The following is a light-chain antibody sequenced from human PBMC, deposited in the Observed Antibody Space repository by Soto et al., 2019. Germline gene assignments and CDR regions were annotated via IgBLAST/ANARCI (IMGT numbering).Light chain of an antibody. V-gene: IGLV2-14*01. J-gene: IGLJ1*01. Sequence: QSALTQPASVSGSPGQSITISCTGTTNDVGGYSYVSWYQQHPGKAPKLLIFEVTSRPSGVSHRFSGSKSGNTASLTISALQAEDEADYFCNSYTSSTSLPYVFGTGTKLTVL. CDR3: NSYTSSTSLPYV. CDR2: EVT. CDR1: TNDVGGYSY.